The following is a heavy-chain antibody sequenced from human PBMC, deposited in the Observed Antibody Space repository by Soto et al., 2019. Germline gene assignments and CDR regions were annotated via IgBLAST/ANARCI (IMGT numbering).Heavy chain of an antibody. J-gene: IGHJ4*02. V-gene: IGHV1-18*01. CDR2: ISPYQGNI. D-gene: IGHD1-1*01. CDR1: GYGLRVDR. Sequence: ALVKVARKSFGYGLRVDRVSWVRQAPGQGLEWRGWISPYQGNIHYAQKFQGRVTMTTDTSTSTAYMELRSLSSDDTAVYYCARVYTTPDYWGQRALVTVS. CDR3: ARVYTTPDY.